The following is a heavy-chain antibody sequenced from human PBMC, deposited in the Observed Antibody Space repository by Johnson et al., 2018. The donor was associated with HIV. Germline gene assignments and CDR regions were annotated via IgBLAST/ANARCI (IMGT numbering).Heavy chain of an antibody. CDR1: GFTFSSYA. J-gene: IGHJ3*02. CDR2: ISGSGGST. V-gene: IGHV3-23*04. D-gene: IGHD4-11*01. CDR3: AKVEPVTTVTTGAFDI. Sequence: VQLVESGGGLVQPGGSLRLSCAASGFTFSSYAMSWVRQAPGKGLEWVSAISGSGGSTYYADSVKGRFTISRDNSKNTLYLQMNSLRAEDTAVYYCAKVEPVTTVTTGAFDIWGQGTMGTVSS.